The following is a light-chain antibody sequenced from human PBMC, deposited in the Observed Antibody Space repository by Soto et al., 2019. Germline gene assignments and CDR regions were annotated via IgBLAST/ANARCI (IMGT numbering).Light chain of an antibody. J-gene: IGLJ1*01. Sequence: QSALTQPASVSGSPGQSITISCTGTSSDIGTYKYVSWFQHHPGKAPKLIIFEVSNRPSGISNRFSASKSANTASLTISGLQADDEADYYCSSYTSSTSLLIFGAGTKLTVL. V-gene: IGLV2-14*01. CDR3: SSYTSSTSLLI. CDR2: EVS. CDR1: SSDIGTYKY.